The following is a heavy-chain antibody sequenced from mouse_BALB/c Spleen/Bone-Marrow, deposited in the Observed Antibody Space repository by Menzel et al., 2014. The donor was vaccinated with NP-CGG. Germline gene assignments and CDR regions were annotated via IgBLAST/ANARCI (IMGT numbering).Heavy chain of an antibody. CDR3: ARRDYYGSTYGFDY. J-gene: IGHJ2*01. CDR1: GYSLTSYY. Sequence: QVQLQRSGPELVKPGASVKISCKASGYSLTSYYIHWAKQRPGQGLEWIGWIFPRNGSTKYNEKFKGKATLTADTSSSTAYMQLSSLTSEDSAVYFCARRDYYGSTYGFDYWGQGTTLTVSS. V-gene: IGHV1-66*01. D-gene: IGHD1-1*01. CDR2: IFPRNGST.